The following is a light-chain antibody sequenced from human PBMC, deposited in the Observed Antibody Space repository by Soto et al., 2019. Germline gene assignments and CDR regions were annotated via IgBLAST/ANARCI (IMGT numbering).Light chain of an antibody. V-gene: IGKV1-9*01. CDR1: QGISSY. J-gene: IGKJ4*01. Sequence: IQLTQSPSFLSASVVDRVTITCRASQGISSYLAWYQQKPGKAPKLLIYAASTLQSGVPSRFSGGGSGTEFTLTISSLEPEDFAVYYCQQRSNWTLTFGGGTKVDIK. CDR3: QQRSNWTLT. CDR2: AAS.